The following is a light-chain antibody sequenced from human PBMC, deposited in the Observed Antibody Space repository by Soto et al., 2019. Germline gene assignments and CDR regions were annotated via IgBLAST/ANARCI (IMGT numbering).Light chain of an antibody. CDR1: SSDVGGYNY. V-gene: IGLV2-14*01. Sequence: QSALTQPASVTGSPGQPITISCTGTSSDVGGYNYVSWYQQHPGKAPKLMIYDVSSRPSGVSNRFSGSKSGNTASLTISGLQAEDEADYYCSSYTTTSTLLVFGGGTKLTVL. CDR3: SSYTTTSTLLV. CDR2: DVS. J-gene: IGLJ3*02.